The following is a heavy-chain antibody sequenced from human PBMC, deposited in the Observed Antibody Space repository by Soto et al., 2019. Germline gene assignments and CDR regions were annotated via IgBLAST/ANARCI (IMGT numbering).Heavy chain of an antibody. D-gene: IGHD3-22*01. V-gene: IGHV3-53*04. CDR2: IYSGGST. CDR3: ARVNYDSSGYLDAFDI. Sequence: GGSLRLSCAASGFTVSSNYMSWVRQAPGKGLEWVSVIYSGGSTYYADSVKGRFTISRHNSKNTLYLQMNSLRAEDTAVYYCARVNYDSSGYLDAFDIWGQGTMVTVSS. CDR1: GFTVSSNY. J-gene: IGHJ3*02.